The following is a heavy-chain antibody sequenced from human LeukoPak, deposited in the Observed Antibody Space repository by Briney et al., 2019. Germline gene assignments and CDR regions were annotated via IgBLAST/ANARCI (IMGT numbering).Heavy chain of an antibody. J-gene: IGHJ4*02. CDR1: GITFSSYS. D-gene: IGHD6-13*01. CDR2: ISSSSSTI. V-gene: IGHV3-48*04. CDR3: AISDRMDSSSWSPVFDY. Sequence: GGSLRLSCVASGITFSSYSMNWVRQAPGKGLEWVSYISSSSSTIYYADSVKGRFTISRDNAKTSLYLQMNSLRVEDTAVYYCAISDRMDSSSWSPVFDYWGQGTLVTVSS.